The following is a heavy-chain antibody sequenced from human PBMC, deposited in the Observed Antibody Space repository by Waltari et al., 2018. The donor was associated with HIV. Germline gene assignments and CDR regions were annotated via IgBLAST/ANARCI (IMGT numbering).Heavy chain of an antibody. CDR2: IYYSGST. CDR3: ARAGSVFGTSPYGMDV. J-gene: IGHJ6*02. V-gene: IGHV4-30-4*01. D-gene: IGHD2-2*01. Sequence: QVQLQESGPGLVKPSQTLSLTCTVSGGSISSGDYYWSWIRQPPGKGLEGIGYIYYSGSTYYNPSLKGRVTISVDTSKNQFSLKLSSVRAADTAVYYCARAGSVFGTSPYGMDVWGQGTTVTVSS. CDR1: GGSISSGDYY.